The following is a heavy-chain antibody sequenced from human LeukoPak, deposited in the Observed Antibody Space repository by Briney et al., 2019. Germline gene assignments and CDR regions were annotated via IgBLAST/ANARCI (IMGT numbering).Heavy chain of an antibody. CDR2: IIPIFGTA. D-gene: IGHD5-24*01. CDR3: ARLPLEMAPVPIWFDP. CDR1: GGTFSSYA. Sequence: GASVKVSCKASGGTFSSYAISWVRQAPGQGLEWMGGIIPIFGTANYAQKFQGRVTITAEESTSTAYMELSSLRSEDTAVYYCARLPLEMAPVPIWFDPWGQGTLLTVSS. J-gene: IGHJ5*02. V-gene: IGHV1-69*13.